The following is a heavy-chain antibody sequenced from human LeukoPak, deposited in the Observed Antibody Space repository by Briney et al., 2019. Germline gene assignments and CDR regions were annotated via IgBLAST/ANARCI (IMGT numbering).Heavy chain of an antibody. CDR1: GFTFSSYA. Sequence: GGSLRLSCAASGFTFSSYAMSWLRQAPGKGVEWVSAISGSGGSTYYADSVKAQFTISRDNSKNTLYLQMNSLRAEDTAVYYCAKGHYGSGSAPFDYWGQGTLVTVSS. J-gene: IGHJ4*02. D-gene: IGHD3-10*01. CDR3: AKGHYGSGSAPFDY. V-gene: IGHV3-23*01. CDR2: ISGSGGST.